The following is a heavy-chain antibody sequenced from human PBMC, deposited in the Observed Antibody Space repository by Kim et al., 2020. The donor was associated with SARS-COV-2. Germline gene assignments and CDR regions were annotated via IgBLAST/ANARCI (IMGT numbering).Heavy chain of an antibody. J-gene: IGHJ3*01. CDR3: ARHDSSSSNAFDV. CDR2: IYYSGST. V-gene: IGHV4-59*08. CDR1: GDSIGTYY. Sequence: SGTLSLTCIVSGDSIGTYYWSWIRQPPGKGLEWILYIYYSGSTNYIPSLKSRLTILIDMSKNQLSLKLNSVTAADTALYYCARHDSSSSNAFDVWCPGTMVAVSS. D-gene: IGHD3-22*01.